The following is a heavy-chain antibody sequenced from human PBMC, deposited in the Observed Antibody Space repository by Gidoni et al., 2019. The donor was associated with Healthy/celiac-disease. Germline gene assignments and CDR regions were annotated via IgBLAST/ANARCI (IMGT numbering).Heavy chain of an antibody. CDR3: TRVRGLYGSGRGYFDL. J-gene: IGHJ2*01. Sequence: EVQLVESGGGLVQPGRSLRLPCTASGFTFGAYAMSWVRQAPGKGLEWVGFIRSKAYGETTEYAASVKGRFTISRDDSKSIAYLQMNSLKTEDTAVYYCTRVRGLYGSGRGYFDLWGRGTLGTVSS. CDR2: IRSKAYGETT. CDR1: GFTFGAYA. V-gene: IGHV3-49*04. D-gene: IGHD3-10*01.